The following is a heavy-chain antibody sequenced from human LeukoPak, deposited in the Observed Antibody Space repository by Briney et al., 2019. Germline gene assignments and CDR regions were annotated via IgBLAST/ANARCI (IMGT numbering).Heavy chain of an antibody. Sequence: SETLSLTCTVSGGSISSYYWSWIRQPPGKGLEWIGYIYYSGSTNYNPSLKSRVTMSVDTSMNLFALKLSSVTAADTAVYYCARQGVATAIDYWGQGTLVTVSS. CDR3: ARQGVATAIDY. CDR2: IYYSGST. J-gene: IGHJ4*02. D-gene: IGHD2-21*02. V-gene: IGHV4-59*12. CDR1: GGSISSYY.